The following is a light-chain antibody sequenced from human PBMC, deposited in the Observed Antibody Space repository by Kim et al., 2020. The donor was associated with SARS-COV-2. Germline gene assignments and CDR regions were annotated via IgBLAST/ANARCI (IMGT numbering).Light chain of an antibody. Sequence: EVVMTQSPATLSVSPGERATLSCRASQNIYSNLVWYQQKPGQAPSLLIYGASTRATVIPTRFSGSGSGTEFTLTISSLQSEDFAVYYCQQDNNWPRTFGQGTKVEIK. CDR2: GAS. V-gene: IGKV3-15*01. CDR3: QQDNNWPRT. J-gene: IGKJ1*01. CDR1: QNIYSN.